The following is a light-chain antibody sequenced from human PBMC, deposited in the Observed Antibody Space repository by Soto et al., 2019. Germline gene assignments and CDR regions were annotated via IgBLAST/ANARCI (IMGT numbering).Light chain of an antibody. V-gene: IGKV3-20*01. Sequence: EIVLTQSPGTLSLSPGERATLSCRASQSVSSSYLAWYQQKPGQAPRLLIYGASSRATGIPDRFSGSGSRTAFTLTISRLEPEDFAVYYCQQYGSPLTFGGGTKVEIK. CDR1: QSVSSSY. J-gene: IGKJ4*01. CDR2: GAS. CDR3: QQYGSPLT.